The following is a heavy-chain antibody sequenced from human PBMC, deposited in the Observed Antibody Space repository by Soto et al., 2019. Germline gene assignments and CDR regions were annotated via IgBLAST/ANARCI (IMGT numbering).Heavy chain of an antibody. J-gene: IGHJ4*02. CDR3: AKETYYYDSSGPDY. CDR1: GFTFSSYA. D-gene: IGHD3-22*01. Sequence: PGGSLRLSCAASGFTFSSYAMSWVRQAPGKGLEWVSAISGSGGSTYYADSVKGRFTISRDNSKNTLYLQMNSLRAEDTAVYYCAKETYYYDSSGPDYWGQGTLVTSPQ. V-gene: IGHV3-23*01. CDR2: ISGSGGST.